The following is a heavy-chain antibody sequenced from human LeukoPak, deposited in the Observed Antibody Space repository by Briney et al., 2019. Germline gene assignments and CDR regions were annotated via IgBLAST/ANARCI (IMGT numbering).Heavy chain of an antibody. V-gene: IGHV3-53*01. CDR3: ARDAPRHGPVAGHYFDY. D-gene: IGHD6-19*01. Sequence: GGSLRLSCEASGFTVSDNYINWVRQAPGKGLEWVSVIYSGGTTSYADSVKGRFTISRDNSKNTVYLQMNSLRVEDTAIYYCARDAPRHGPVAGHYFDYWGRGSLVAVSS. J-gene: IGHJ4*02. CDR1: GFTVSDNY. CDR2: IYSGGTT.